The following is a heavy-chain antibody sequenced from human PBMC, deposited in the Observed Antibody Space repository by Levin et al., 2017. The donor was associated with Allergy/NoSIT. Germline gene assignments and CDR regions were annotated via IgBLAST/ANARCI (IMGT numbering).Heavy chain of an antibody. CDR3: ARDVTDYGDSKWFDP. Sequence: SETLSLTCTVSGGSISSYYWSWIRQPPGKGLEWIGYIYYSGTTNYNPSLKSRVTISVDTSKNQFSLKLSSVTAADTAVYYCARDVTDYGDSKWFDPWGQGTLVTVSS. V-gene: IGHV4-59*01. CDR1: GGSISSYY. D-gene: IGHD4-17*01. J-gene: IGHJ5*02. CDR2: IYYSGTT.